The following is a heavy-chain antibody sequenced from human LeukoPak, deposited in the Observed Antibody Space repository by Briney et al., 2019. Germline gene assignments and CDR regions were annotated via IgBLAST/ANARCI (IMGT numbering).Heavy chain of an antibody. V-gene: IGHV3-30-3*01. CDR3: ARDSTYYYESGSSGPHYFDN. J-gene: IGHJ4*02. CDR1: GFNFGNYA. CDR2: IPSGGFYE. D-gene: IGHD3-10*01. Sequence: PRGSLRLSCAASGFNFGNYAMHWVRQAPGKGLEWVSLIPSGGFYEYYADSVKGRFTISRDDSGNTLYLQLNSLRPEDTAVYYCARDSTYYYESGSSGPHYFDNWGQGTLVTVSS.